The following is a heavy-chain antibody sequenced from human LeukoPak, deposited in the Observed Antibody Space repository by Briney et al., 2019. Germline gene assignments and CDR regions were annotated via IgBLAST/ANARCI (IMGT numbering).Heavy chain of an antibody. CDR2: IYSGGST. CDR3: AKWGYYTLSCYCLSCYFDY. CDR1: GFTFSSYN. V-gene: IGHV3-66*01. Sequence: GGSLRLSCAASGFTFSSYNMSWVRQAPGKGLEWVSVIYSGGSTYYADSVKGRFTISRDNSKNTLYLQMDSLRAEDTAVYYCAKWGYYTLSCYCLSCYFDYWGQGTLVTVSS. J-gene: IGHJ4*02. D-gene: IGHD3-9*01.